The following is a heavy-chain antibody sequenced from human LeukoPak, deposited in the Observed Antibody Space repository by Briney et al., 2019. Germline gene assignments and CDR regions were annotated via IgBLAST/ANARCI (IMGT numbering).Heavy chain of an antibody. J-gene: IGHJ6*02. CDR2: TSGSGGTT. V-gene: IGHV3-23*01. D-gene: IGHD2-2*01. Sequence: PGGSLRLSCAASEFTFSSYSMNWVRQAPGKGLEWVSATSGSGGTTYHADSVKGRFTISRDNSKNTLYLQMNSLRAEDTAVYYCAKGGACSSTSCYVLGGMDVWGQGTTVTVSS. CDR3: AKGGACSSTSCYVLGGMDV. CDR1: EFTFSSYS.